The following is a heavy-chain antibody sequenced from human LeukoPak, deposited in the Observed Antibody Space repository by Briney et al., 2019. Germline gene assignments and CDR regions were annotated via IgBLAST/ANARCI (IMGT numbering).Heavy chain of an antibody. D-gene: IGHD6-13*01. CDR2: VYYSGST. CDR1: GGSISSYF. J-gene: IGHJ6*02. V-gene: IGHV4-59*01. Sequence: PSETLSLTCTVFGGSISSYFWNWIRQPPGRGLEWIGYVYYSGSTKYNPSLKSRVTISVDTSKNQFSLKLSSVTAADTAVYYCARAAAGSSMDVWGQGTTVTVSS. CDR3: ARAAAGSSMDV.